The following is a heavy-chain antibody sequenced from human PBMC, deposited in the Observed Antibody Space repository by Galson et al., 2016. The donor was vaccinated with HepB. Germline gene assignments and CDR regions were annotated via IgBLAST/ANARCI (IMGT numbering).Heavy chain of an antibody. CDR1: GYITYD. V-gene: IGHV1-8*01. CDR3: ARTRGRYCSGGSCYSVAYFDY. D-gene: IGHD2-15*01. CDR2: MNPNSGDS. J-gene: IGHJ4*02. Sequence: SVKVSCKASGYITYDVTWVRQATGQGLEWMGWMNPNSGDSGYAQKFQGRLTMTRDTSKRTFYMELSSLRSEDTAVYYCARTRGRYCSGGSCYSVAYFDYWGQGTLVTVSS.